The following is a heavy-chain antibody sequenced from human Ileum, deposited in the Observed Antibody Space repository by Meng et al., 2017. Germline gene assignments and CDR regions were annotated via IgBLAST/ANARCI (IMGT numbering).Heavy chain of an antibody. Sequence: EVQLLGSGGDLAQPGGCLRLSCAASGFTFSTYDMSWVRQAPGKGPEWVSAISGDAKDTYYADSVKGRFTVSRDNFKNTVSLQMNSLRVEDAAIYYCVREATWAIFDYWGQGSLVTVSS. V-gene: IGHV3-23*01. CDR1: GFTFSTYD. J-gene: IGHJ4*02. CDR3: VREATWAIFDY. D-gene: IGHD5-24*01. CDR2: ISGDAKDT.